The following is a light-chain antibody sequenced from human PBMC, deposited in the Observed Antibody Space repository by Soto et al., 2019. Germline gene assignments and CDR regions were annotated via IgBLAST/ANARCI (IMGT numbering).Light chain of an antibody. CDR3: QQGYSAPWT. CDR1: QSISRY. CDR2: STS. V-gene: IGKV1-39*01. Sequence: DIQMTQSPSSLSASVGDRVTITCRADQSISRYLNWYQQRPGRAPDLLIYSTSILQTGVPSRFSGSGSDTDFTLTISSLQPEDFATFYCQQGYSAPWTFGQVTKVEIK. J-gene: IGKJ1*01.